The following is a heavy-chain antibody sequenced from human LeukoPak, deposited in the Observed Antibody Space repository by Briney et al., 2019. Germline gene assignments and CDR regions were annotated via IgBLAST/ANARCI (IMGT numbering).Heavy chain of an antibody. Sequence: GASLKISCKGSGYSFTSYWIGWVRQMPGKGLEWMGIIYPGDFDTRYSPSFQGQVTISADKSISTAYLQWSSLKASDTAMYYCARGRDYGGTGYYYYGMDVWGQGTTVTVSS. CDR3: ARGRDYGGTGYYYYGMDV. J-gene: IGHJ6*02. D-gene: IGHD4-23*01. V-gene: IGHV5-51*01. CDR1: GYSFTSYW. CDR2: IYPGDFDT.